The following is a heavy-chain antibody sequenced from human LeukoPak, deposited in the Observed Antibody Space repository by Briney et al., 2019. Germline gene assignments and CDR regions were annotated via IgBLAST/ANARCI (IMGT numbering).Heavy chain of an antibody. J-gene: IGHJ4*02. CDR1: GGTFSSYA. V-gene: IGHV1-69*01. CDR3: AVGVPYYDILTGYPQSLYYFDY. Sequence: GASVKVSCKASGGTFSSYAISWVRQAPGQGLEWMGGIIPIFGTANYAQKFQGRVTITADESTSTAYMELSSLRSEDTAVYYCAVGVPYYDILTGYPQSLYYFDYWGQGTLVTVSS. CDR2: IIPIFGTA. D-gene: IGHD3-9*01.